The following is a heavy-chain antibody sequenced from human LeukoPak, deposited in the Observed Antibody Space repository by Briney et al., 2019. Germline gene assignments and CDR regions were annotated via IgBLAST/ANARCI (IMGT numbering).Heavy chain of an antibody. CDR3: ARDTRPNYLPDPSDY. Sequence: ASVKVSCKASGGTFSSYAISWVRQAPGQGLEWMGRIIPILGIANYAQKFQGRVTITADKSTSTAYMELSSLRSEDTAVYYCARDTRPNYLPDPSDYGGQGTLVTVSS. J-gene: IGHJ4*02. V-gene: IGHV1-69*04. D-gene: IGHD4/OR15-4a*01. CDR2: IIPILGIA. CDR1: GGTFSSYA.